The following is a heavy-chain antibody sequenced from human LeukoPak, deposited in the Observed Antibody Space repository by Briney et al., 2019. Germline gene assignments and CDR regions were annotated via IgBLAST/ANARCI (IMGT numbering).Heavy chain of an antibody. J-gene: IGHJ4*02. V-gene: IGHV4-38-2*02. Sequence: SETLSLTCTVSGYSISSGNYWGWIRQPPGKGLEWIGSIYNSGNTYYNPSLKSRVTISVDTSKNQFSLKLSSVTAADTAVYYCASGIAADLYWGQGTLVTVSS. CDR2: IYNSGNT. CDR1: GYSISSGNY. D-gene: IGHD6-13*01. CDR3: ASGIAADLY.